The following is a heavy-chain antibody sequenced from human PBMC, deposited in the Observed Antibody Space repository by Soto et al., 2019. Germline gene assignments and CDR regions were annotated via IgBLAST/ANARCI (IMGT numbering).Heavy chain of an antibody. J-gene: IGHJ4*02. CDR2: IYYSGST. D-gene: IGHD3-22*01. CDR3: ARDGYYYDSSGYQRVYYFDF. Sequence: PRKGLEWIGYIYYSGSTNYNPSLKSRVTISVDTSKNQFSLKLSSVSAADTAVYYCARDGYYYDSSGYQRVYYFDFWVQGTLVTVSS. V-gene: IGHV4-59*01.